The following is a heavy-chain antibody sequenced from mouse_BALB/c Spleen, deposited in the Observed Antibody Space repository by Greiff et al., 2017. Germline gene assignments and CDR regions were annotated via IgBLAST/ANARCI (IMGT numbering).Heavy chain of an antibody. Sequence: EVQRVESGPGLVKPSQSLSLTCSVTGYSITSGYYWNWIRQFPGNKLEWMGYISYDGSNNYNPSLKNRISITRDTSKNQFFLKLNSVTTEDTATYYCARGYGSSYSYWGQGTTLTVSS. D-gene: IGHD1-1*01. CDR2: ISYDGSN. V-gene: IGHV3-6*02. CDR1: GYSITSGYY. J-gene: IGHJ2*01. CDR3: ARGYGSSYSY.